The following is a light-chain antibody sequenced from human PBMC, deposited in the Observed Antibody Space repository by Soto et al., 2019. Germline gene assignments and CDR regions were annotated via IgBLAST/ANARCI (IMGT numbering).Light chain of an antibody. V-gene: IGKV3-20*01. CDR3: QQYGSSPLFT. CDR2: GAS. CDR1: QSVSSSY. J-gene: IGKJ3*01. Sequence: EIVVTQSPGTLSLSPGERATLSCRASQSVSSSYLAWYQQKPGQAPRLLIYGASSRATGIPDRFSGSGSGTHFTLTISRLETEDFAVYYCQQYGSSPLFTFGPGTTVDIK.